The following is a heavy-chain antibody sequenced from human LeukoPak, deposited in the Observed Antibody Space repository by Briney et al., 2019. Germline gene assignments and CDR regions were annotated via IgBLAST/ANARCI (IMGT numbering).Heavy chain of an antibody. D-gene: IGHD1-1*01. CDR3: ARDGAERRVDAFDI. J-gene: IGHJ3*02. Sequence: SETLSLTCTVSGGSISSSSYYWGWIRQPPGKGLEWIGSIYYSGSTYYNPSLKSRVTISVDTSKNQFSLKLSSVTAADTAVYYCARDGAERRVDAFDIWGQGTMVTVSS. CDR2: IYYSGST. CDR1: GGSISSSSYY. V-gene: IGHV4-39*07.